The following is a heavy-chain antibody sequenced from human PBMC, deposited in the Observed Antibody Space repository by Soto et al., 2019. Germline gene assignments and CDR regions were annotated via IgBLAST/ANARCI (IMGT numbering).Heavy chain of an antibody. J-gene: IGHJ4*02. Sequence: SGPTLVKPTQTLTLTCTFSGFSLNANAVGVGWIRQPPGKALEWLALIYWNGEERYSPSLKSRLTITNDNSKIQVVLTMSNMDPVDTATYYCVHSPLPLDFWNNYNVNYFDYWGQGALVTVSS. V-gene: IGHV2-5*01. D-gene: IGHD3-3*01. CDR3: VHSPLPLDFWNNYNVNYFDY. CDR2: IYWNGEE. CDR1: GFSLNANAVG.